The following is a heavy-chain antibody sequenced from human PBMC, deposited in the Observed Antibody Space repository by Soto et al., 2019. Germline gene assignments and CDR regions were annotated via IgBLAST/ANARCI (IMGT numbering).Heavy chain of an antibody. J-gene: IGHJ4*02. CDR1: GFTFSTYA. D-gene: IGHD4-17*01. V-gene: IGHV3-74*01. CDR2: INGDGSST. Sequence: GGSLRLSCAASGFTFSTYAMASVRQAPGKGLVWVSRINGDGSSTSYADSVKGRFTISRDNAKNTLFLQMNSLRAEDTAVYYCARATSTDPDYWGQGTLVTVSS. CDR3: ARATSTDPDY.